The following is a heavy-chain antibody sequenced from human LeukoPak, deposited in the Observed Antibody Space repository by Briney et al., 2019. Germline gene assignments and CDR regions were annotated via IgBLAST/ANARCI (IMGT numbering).Heavy chain of an antibody. CDR3: ARSDLGTISAGTFNY. Sequence: ASLKVSCEASGYTFTNYCITWVRQAPGQGLEWMGWISGYQGSTKYTQNLQGRVTMTIDTSTSTAYMDLRSPRSDDTAIYYCARSDLGTISAGTFNYWGQGTLVAVSS. D-gene: IGHD5-24*01. CDR2: ISGYQGST. V-gene: IGHV1-18*01. CDR1: GYTFTNYC. J-gene: IGHJ4*02.